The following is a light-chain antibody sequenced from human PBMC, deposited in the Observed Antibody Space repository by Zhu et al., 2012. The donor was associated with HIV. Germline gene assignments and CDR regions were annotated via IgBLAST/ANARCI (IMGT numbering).Light chain of an antibody. V-gene: IGKV3-15*01. J-gene: IGKJ2*01. CDR1: QSVSTN. CDR3: QEYYDWPLYA. Sequence: EVVLTQSPATLSVSPGERATLSCRASQSVSTNLAWYQQKPGQAPRLLIFGASTRATGIPARFTGSGSGTEFTLTITSVQSEDFAVYHCQEYYDWPLYAFGQGPSWRS. CDR2: GAS.